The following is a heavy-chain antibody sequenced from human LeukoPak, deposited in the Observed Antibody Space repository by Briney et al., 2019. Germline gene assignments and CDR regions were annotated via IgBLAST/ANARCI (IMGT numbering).Heavy chain of an antibody. CDR3: ARDLVDSGGYYFDS. CDR2: INHSGST. D-gene: IGHD3-22*01. Sequence: SETLSLTCAVYGGSFSGSYWSWSRQSPGKGLEWIGEINHSGSTNYNPSLKSRVTMSVDTSKNQFSLKLSSVTAADTAIYYCARDLVDSGGYYFDSWGQGTLVTVSS. V-gene: IGHV4-34*01. CDR1: GGSFSGSY. J-gene: IGHJ4*02.